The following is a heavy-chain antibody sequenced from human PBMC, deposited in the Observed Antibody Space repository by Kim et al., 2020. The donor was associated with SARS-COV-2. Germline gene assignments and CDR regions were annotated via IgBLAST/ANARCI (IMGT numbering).Heavy chain of an antibody. CDR3: AREKGDYDILTGYYTGGYFDY. D-gene: IGHD3-9*01. V-gene: IGHV1-3*01. CDR1: GYTFTSYA. CDR2: INAGNGNT. J-gene: IGHJ4*02. Sequence: ASVKVSCKASGYTFTSYAMHWVRQAPGQRLEWMGWINAGNGNTKYSQKFQGRVTITRDTSASTAYMELSSLRSEDTAVYYCAREKGDYDILTGYYTGGYFDYWGQGTLVTVSS.